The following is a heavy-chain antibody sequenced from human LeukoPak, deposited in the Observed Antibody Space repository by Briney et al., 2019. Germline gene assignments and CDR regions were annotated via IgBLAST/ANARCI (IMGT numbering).Heavy chain of an antibody. CDR3: ARGGAGSNWYPY. D-gene: IGHD6-13*01. J-gene: IGHJ4*02. CDR2: IHSDGSST. Sequence: GGSLGLSCAVSGFTFKLYWMHWVRQAPGKGLVWVSRIHSDGSSTTYADSVKGRFTISRDNAKNTLYLQMNSLRAEDTAVYYCARGGAGSNWYPYWGQGTLVTVSS. V-gene: IGHV3-74*01. CDR1: GFTFKLYW.